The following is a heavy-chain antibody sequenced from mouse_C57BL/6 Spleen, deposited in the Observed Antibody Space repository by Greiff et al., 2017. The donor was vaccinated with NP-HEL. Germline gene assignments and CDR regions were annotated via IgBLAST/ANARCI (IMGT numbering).Heavy chain of an antibody. V-gene: IGHV1-82*01. CDR1: GYAFSTSW. CDR2: IYPGDGDT. CDR3: ARRWDYFDY. Sequence: VQLQQSGPELVKPGASVKISCKASGYAFSTSWMNWVKQRPGKGLEWIGRIYPGDGDTNYNGKFKGKATLTADKYSSTAYMQLSSLTSEDSAAFFCARRWDYFDYWGQGTTLTVSS. D-gene: IGHD4-1*01. J-gene: IGHJ2*01.